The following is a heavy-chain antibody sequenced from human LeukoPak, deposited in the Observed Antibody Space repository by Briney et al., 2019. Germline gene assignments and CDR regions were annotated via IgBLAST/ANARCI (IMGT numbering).Heavy chain of an antibody. J-gene: IGHJ6*02. V-gene: IGHV3-9*01. D-gene: IGHD6-13*01. CDR3: AKDFNSYSSSWHGYYGMDV. CDR1: GFTFDDFA. Sequence: GGSLRLSCAASGFTFDDFAMHWVRQAPGKGLEWVSGISWNSGSIGYADSVKGRFTISRDNAKNSLYLQMNSLRAEDTALYYCAKDFNSYSSSWHGYYGMDVWGQGTTVTVSS. CDR2: ISWNSGSI.